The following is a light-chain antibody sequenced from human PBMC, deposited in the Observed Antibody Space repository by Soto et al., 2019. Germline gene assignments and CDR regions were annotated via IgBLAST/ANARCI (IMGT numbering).Light chain of an antibody. Sequence: DIVMTQSPLSLPVTPGEPASISCRSGQSLLHSNGYTYLDWYLQKPGQSPQLLIYLGSTRASGVPDRFNGSGSGTDFTLKISRVEAEDVGVYYCMQGLQTYTFGQGTKLEF. J-gene: IGKJ2*01. V-gene: IGKV2-28*01. CDR2: LGS. CDR3: MQGLQTYT. CDR1: QSLLHSNGYTY.